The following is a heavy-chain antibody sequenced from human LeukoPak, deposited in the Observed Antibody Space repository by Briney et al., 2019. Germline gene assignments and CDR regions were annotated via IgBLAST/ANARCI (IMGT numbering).Heavy chain of an antibody. CDR2: INHSGST. CDR1: GGSFSGYY. V-gene: IGHV4-34*01. J-gene: IGHJ6*02. CDR3: ARGTGTAGFWDYYYGMDV. Sequence: SETLSLTCAVYGGSFSGYYWSWIRQPPGKGLEWIGEINHSGSTNYNPSLKSRVTISVGTSKNQFSLKLSSVTAADTAVYYCARGTGTAGFWDYYYGMDVWGQGTTVTVSS. D-gene: IGHD1-1*01.